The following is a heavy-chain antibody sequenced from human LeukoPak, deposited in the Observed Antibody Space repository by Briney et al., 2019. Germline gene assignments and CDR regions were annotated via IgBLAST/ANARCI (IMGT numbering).Heavy chain of an antibody. CDR2: IFVGDSDT. D-gene: IGHD2-15*01. V-gene: IGHV5-51*01. J-gene: IGHJ6*02. CDR3: ARLGYCSGGTCSSGYFYGMDV. Sequence: GESLKISCKSSANTFTNSWIGWGRQRPGKGLEGMGIIFVGDSDTTYSPSCQGQVTIPADRSLTTAYLQWNSLKASDTAMYFCARLGYCSGGTCSSGYFYGMDVWGQGTTVTVSS. CDR1: ANTFTNSW.